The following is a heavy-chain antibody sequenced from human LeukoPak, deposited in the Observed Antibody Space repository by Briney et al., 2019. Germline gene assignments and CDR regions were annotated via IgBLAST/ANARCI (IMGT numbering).Heavy chain of an antibody. J-gene: IGHJ4*02. CDR1: GFTFSNYS. CDR2: ISSSSSYM. V-gene: IGHV3-21*01. Sequence: PGGSLRLSCAASGFTFSNYSMNWVRQAPGKGLEWVSCISSSSSYMYYADSVKGRFTISRDNAKNSLYLQMNSLRAEDTAVYYCARDLIYSSSTIDYWGQGTLVTVSS. CDR3: ARDLIYSSSTIDY. D-gene: IGHD3-16*01.